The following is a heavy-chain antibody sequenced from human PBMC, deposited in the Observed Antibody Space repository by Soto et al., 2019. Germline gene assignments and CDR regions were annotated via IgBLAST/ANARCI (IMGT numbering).Heavy chain of an antibody. Sequence: QVQLQESRAGLVKPSETLSLTCTVSGDSVTSDYWSWIRQPPGKRLEYIGFIYLGGSANYNPSLESRVTISPDKSKNQLSLRLTSVTAADTAVYYCTRGKWFPRGYGMDVWGRGTTVTVS. D-gene: IGHD3-22*01. V-gene: IGHV4-59*02. CDR1: GDSVTSDY. J-gene: IGHJ6*02. CDR3: TRGKWFPRGYGMDV. CDR2: IYLGGSA.